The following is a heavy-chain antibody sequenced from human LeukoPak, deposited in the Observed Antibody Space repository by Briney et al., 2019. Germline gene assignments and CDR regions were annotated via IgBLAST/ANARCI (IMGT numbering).Heavy chain of an antibody. J-gene: IGHJ5*02. D-gene: IGHD6-13*01. V-gene: IGHV3-23*01. CDR1: GFTFSSHA. Sequence: GGSLRLSCAASGFTFSSHAMSWVRQAPGKGLEWVSAITGSGGSTYYADSVKGRFTISRDNSKNTLYLQMNSLRAEDTAVYYCAKKGQQPNWFDPWGQGTLVTVSS. CDR2: ITGSGGST. CDR3: AKKGQQPNWFDP.